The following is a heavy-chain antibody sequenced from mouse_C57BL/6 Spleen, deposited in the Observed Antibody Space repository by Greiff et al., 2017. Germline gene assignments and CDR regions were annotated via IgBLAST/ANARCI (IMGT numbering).Heavy chain of an antibody. V-gene: IGHV1-39*01. CDR1: GYSFTDYN. D-gene: IGHD1-1*01. CDR3: ARAYYYGSSYRYAMDY. J-gene: IGHJ4*01. Sequence: EVKLMESGPELVKPGASVKISCKASGYSFTDYNMNWVKQSNGKSLEWIGVINPNYGTTSYNQKFKGKATLTVDQSSSTAYMQINSLTSEDSAVYYCARAYYYGSSYRYAMDYWGQGTSVTVSS. CDR2: INPNYGTT.